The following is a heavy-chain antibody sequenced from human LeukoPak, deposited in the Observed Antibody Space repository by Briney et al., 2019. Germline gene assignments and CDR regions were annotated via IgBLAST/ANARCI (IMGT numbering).Heavy chain of an antibody. Sequence: ASVKVSCKASGGTFSSYAISWVRQAPGQGLEWMGGIIPIFGTANYAQKFQGRVTITADESTSTAYMELSSLRSEDTAVYYCARGYCSSTSCSKDWFDPWGQGTLVTVSS. CDR1: GGTFSSYA. V-gene: IGHV1-69*13. CDR2: IIPIFGTA. D-gene: IGHD2-2*01. CDR3: ARGYCSSTSCSKDWFDP. J-gene: IGHJ5*02.